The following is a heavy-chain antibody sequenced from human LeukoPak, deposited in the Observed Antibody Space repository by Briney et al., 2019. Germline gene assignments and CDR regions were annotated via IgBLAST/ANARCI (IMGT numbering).Heavy chain of an antibody. V-gene: IGHV4-59*01. J-gene: IGHJ1*01. CDR1: GGSISSYY. CDR3: ARDGDYYDSSGWVFQH. CDR2: IYYSGST. Sequence: SETLSLTCTVSGGSISSYYWSWIRQPPGKGLEWIGYIYYSGSTNYNPSLKSRVTISVDTSKNQFSLKLSSVTAADTAVYYCARDGDYYDSSGWVFQHWGQGTLVTVSS. D-gene: IGHD3-22*01.